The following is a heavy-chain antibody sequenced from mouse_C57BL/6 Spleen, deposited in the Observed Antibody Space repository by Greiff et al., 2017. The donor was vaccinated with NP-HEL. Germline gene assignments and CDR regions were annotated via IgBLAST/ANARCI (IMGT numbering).Heavy chain of an antibody. Sequence: EVQLQESGAELVKPGASVKLSCTASGFNIKDYYMHWVKQRTEQGLEWIGRIDPEDGETKYAPKFQGKATITADTSSNTAYLRLSSLTSEDTAVYYCARSYYGSSDWYFDVWGTGTTVTVSS. CDR3: ARSYYGSSDWYFDV. V-gene: IGHV14-2*01. D-gene: IGHD1-1*01. CDR2: IDPEDGET. J-gene: IGHJ1*03. CDR1: GFNIKDYY.